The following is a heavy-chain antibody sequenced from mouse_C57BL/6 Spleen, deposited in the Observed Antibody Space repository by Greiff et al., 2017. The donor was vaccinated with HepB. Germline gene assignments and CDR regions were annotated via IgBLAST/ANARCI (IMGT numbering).Heavy chain of an antibody. CDR2: IYPRDGST. CDR3: AIHYYGSPYWYFDV. D-gene: IGHD1-1*01. CDR1: GYTFTDHT. Sequence: VQLQQSDAELVKPGASVKISCKVSGYTFTDHTIHWMKQRPEQGLEWIGYIYPRDGSTKYNEKFKGKATLTADKSSSTSCMQINSLTSEDSAVYFCAIHYYGSPYWYFDVWGTGTTVTVSS. V-gene: IGHV1-78*01. J-gene: IGHJ1*03.